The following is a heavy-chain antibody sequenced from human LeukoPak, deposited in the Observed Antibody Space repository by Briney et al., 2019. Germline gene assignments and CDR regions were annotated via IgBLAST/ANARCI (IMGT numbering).Heavy chain of an antibody. CDR2: ITGIVYST. CDR1: GFTFSSYG. V-gene: IGHV3-23*01. J-gene: IGHJ4*02. CDR3: AKGRGYCSGGSCYSDY. D-gene: IGHD2-15*01. Sequence: PGGSLRLSCAASGFTFSSYGMSWVRQAPGKGLEWVSTITGIVYSTFYADSVKGRFTISRDHSKNTLYLQMNSLRAEDTAVYYCAKGRGYCSGGSCYSDYWGQGTLVTVSS.